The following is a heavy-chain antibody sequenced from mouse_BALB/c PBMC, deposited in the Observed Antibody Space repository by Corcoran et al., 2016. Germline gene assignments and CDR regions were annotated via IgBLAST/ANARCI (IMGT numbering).Heavy chain of an antibody. V-gene: IGHV9-3-1*01. Sequence: QIQLVQSGPELKKPGETVKISCKASGYTFTNYGMNWVKQAPGKGLKWMGWINTYTGEPTYADDFKGRFAFSLETSASTAYLQINNLKNEDTATYVCTRRAYYGNYVGPYAMDYWGQGTSVTVSS. CDR3: TRRAYYGNYVGPYAMDY. CDR1: GYTFTNYG. CDR2: INTYTGEP. J-gene: IGHJ4*01. D-gene: IGHD2-1*01.